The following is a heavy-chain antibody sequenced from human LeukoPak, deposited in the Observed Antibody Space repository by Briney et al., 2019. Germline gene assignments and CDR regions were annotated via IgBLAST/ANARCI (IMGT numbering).Heavy chain of an antibody. CDR3: ARGTTVVTGSIDAFDI. CDR1: GGSISSSSYY. J-gene: IGHJ3*02. Sequence: PSETLSPTCTVSGGSISSSSYYWGWIRQPPGKGLEWIGSTYYSGSTYYNPSLKSRVTISVDTSKNQFSLKLSSVTAAGTAVYYCARGTTVVTGSIDAFDIWGQGTMVTVSS. CDR2: TYYSGST. V-gene: IGHV4-39*01. D-gene: IGHD4-23*01.